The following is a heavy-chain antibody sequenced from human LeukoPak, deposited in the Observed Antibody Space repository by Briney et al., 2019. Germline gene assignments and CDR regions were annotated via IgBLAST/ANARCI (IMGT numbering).Heavy chain of an antibody. J-gene: IGHJ5*02. V-gene: IGHV4-34*01. Sequence: RTSETLSLTCAVYGGSFSGYYWSWIRQPPGKGLEWIGEINHSGSTNYNPSLKSRVTISVDTSKNQFSLKLSSVTAADTAVYYCASSGSGSYYKRNWFDPWGQGTLATVSS. CDR2: INHSGST. CDR1: GGSFSGYY. CDR3: ASSGSGSYYKRNWFDP. D-gene: IGHD3-10*01.